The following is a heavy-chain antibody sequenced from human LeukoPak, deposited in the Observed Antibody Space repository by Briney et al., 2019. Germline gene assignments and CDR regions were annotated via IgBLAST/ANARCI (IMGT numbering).Heavy chain of an antibody. Sequence: GGCLILSCSASGFKGSRFWMGWVRQAPGKGLEYVALIKQGGSEIFHMDSVKGRFTISRDDATNSLYLQMNSLRVEDTALYYCARDRESESDSEGDYWGQGTLVTVSS. CDR1: GFKGSRFW. J-gene: IGHJ4*02. CDR2: IKQGGSEI. V-gene: IGHV3-7*01. CDR3: ARDRESESDSEGDY. D-gene: IGHD4-11*01.